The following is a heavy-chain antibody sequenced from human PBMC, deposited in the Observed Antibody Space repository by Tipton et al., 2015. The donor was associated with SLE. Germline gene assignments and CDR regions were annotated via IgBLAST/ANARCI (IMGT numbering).Heavy chain of an antibody. V-gene: IGHV4-59*02. J-gene: IGHJ5*02. CDR2: VYGTGNT. Sequence: TLSLTCTVSGASVRNHYWSWIRQSPGKGLEWIGYVYGTGNTDYNPSLKSRVTLSVDTSKNQFSLQLTSVTAADTAVYYCARKVPAQGWFDPWGQGTLVTVSS. CDR1: GASVRNHY. CDR3: ARKVPAQGWFDP.